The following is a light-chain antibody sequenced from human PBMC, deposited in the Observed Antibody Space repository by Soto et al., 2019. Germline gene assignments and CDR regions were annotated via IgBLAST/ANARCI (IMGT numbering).Light chain of an antibody. CDR2: LAS. V-gene: IGKV4-1*01. Sequence: DIVMTQSPDSLAVSLGERAIINCKSSQSILKSSNNEDYLARYQQKPGQPPKLLIYLASTRESGVPDRFSGSGSGTDFTLTISSLLAEDVAVYYCQQYYTTPQSFGQGTKVEIK. J-gene: IGKJ1*01. CDR1: QSILKSSNNEDY. CDR3: QQYYTTPQS.